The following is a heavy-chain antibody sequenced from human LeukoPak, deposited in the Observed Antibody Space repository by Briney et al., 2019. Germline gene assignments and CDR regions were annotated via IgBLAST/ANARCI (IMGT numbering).Heavy chain of an antibody. Sequence: GGSLRLSCAASGFTFTTYWMSWVRQAPGKGLEWVANIKQDGSEKYYVDSVKGRFTTSRDNAKNSLYLQMNSLRVEDTAVYYCARDLGQYYDTSDNWFDPWGQGTLVTVSS. D-gene: IGHD3-22*01. CDR3: ARDLGQYYDTSDNWFDP. CDR1: GFTFTTYW. CDR2: IKQDGSEK. J-gene: IGHJ5*02. V-gene: IGHV3-7*01.